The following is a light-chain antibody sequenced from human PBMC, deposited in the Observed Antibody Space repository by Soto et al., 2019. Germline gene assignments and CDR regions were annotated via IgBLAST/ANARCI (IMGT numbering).Light chain of an antibody. CDR2: GAS. V-gene: IGKV3-20*01. CDR1: QSVSSSY. Sequence: EIVLTQSPGTLSLSPGERATLSCRASQSVSSSYLAWYQQKPGQAPRLRIYGASSRATGIPDRFSGSGSGTDYTLTIGRLETEDFAVYYCQQYGSSVFTFGPGTKVDIK. CDR3: QQYGSSVFT. J-gene: IGKJ3*01.